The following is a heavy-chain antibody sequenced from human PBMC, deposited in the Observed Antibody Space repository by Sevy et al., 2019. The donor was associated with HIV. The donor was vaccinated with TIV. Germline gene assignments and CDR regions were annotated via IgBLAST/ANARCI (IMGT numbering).Heavy chain of an antibody. Sequence: SETLSLTCTVFGDSVSSGNYFWTWIRQPPGKGLEWIGYIYYSGSTNYNLSLKSRLTISVDTSNNQFSLKVRSVTAADTALYYCARETRMGSYFFDYWGQGALVTVSS. CDR3: ARETRMGSYFFDY. CDR1: GDSVSSGNYF. J-gene: IGHJ4*02. V-gene: IGHV4-61*01. CDR2: IYYSGST. D-gene: IGHD3-10*01.